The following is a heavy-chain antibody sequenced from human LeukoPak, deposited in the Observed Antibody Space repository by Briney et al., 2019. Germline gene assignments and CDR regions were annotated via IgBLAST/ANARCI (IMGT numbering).Heavy chain of an antibody. CDR3: AKDQSGSYYNAFDI. V-gene: IGHV3-30*02. CDR1: GFTFSSYG. CDR2: IRYDGSNK. J-gene: IGHJ3*02. Sequence: GGSLRLSCAASGFTFSSYGMHWVRDAPGKGLEWVAFIRYDGSNKYYADSVKGRFTISRDNSKNTLYLQMNSLRAEDTAVYYCAKDQSGSYYNAFDIWGQGTMVTVSS. D-gene: IGHD1-26*01.